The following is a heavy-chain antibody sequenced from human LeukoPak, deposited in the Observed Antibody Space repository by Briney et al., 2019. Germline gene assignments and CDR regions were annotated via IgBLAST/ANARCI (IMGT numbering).Heavy chain of an antibody. CDR3: ARSPTKGFLEWLSLDAFDI. Sequence: GGSLRLSCAASGFTFSSYSMNWVRQAPGKGLEWVSSISSSSSYIYYADSVKGRFTISRDNAKNSLYLQMNSLRAADTAVYYCARSPTKGFLEWLSLDAFDIWGQGTMVTVSS. D-gene: IGHD3-3*01. V-gene: IGHV3-21*01. CDR1: GFTFSSYS. CDR2: ISSSSSYI. J-gene: IGHJ3*02.